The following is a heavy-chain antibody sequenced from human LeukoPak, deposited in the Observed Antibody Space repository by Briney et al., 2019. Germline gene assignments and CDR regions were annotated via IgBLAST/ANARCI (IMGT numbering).Heavy chain of an antibody. Sequence: ASVKVSCKASGYTFTSYDINWVRQATGQGLEWMGWMNPNNGNTDYAQKFQGRVTLTRNTSISTAYMELSSLRSEDTAMYYRTRGGDCSSTSCYHYYYYYMDVWGKGITVTVSS. D-gene: IGHD2-2*01. CDR2: MNPNNGNT. CDR3: TRGGDCSSTSCYHYYYYYMDV. J-gene: IGHJ6*03. CDR1: GYTFTSYD. V-gene: IGHV1-8*01.